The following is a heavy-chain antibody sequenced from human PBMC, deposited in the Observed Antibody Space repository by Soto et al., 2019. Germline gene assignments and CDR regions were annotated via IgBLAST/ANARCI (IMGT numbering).Heavy chain of an antibody. CDR1: GFSLTTSGVG. D-gene: IGHD3-3*01. CDR3: AHRVLRTVFGLVTTTAIYFDF. V-gene: IGHV2-5*02. Sequence: QITLNESGPTQVKPRQTLTLTCTFSGFSLTTSGVGVGWIRQSPGKAPEWLALIYWDDAKRYSPSLKSRLTITKDTTKNQVVLTMADLDPADTATYYCAHRVLRTVFGLVTTTAIYFDFWGQGTPVAFSS. CDR2: IYWDDAK. J-gene: IGHJ4*02.